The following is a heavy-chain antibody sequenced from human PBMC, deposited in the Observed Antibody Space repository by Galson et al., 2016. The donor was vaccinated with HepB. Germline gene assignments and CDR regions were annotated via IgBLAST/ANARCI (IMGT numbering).Heavy chain of an antibody. Sequence: LRLSCAASGFTFSTYVMAWIRQPPGKGLEWIGSIYHSGSSYYNPSLKSRVAISVDTSKNQFSLKLSSMTAADTAVYYCASHKGWSYQNFDYWGQGTLVTVSS. CDR1: GFTFSTYV. CDR3: ASHKGWSYQNFDY. D-gene: IGHD1-26*01. V-gene: IGHV4-38-2*01. J-gene: IGHJ4*02. CDR2: IYHSGSS.